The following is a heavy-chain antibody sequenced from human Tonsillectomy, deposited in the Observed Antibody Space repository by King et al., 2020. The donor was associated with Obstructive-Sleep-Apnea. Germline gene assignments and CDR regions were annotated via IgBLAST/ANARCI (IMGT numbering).Heavy chain of an antibody. J-gene: IGHJ5*02. Sequence: VQLVESGGGVVQPGRSLRLSCAASGFTFSTYAMYWVRQAPGKGLEWVAVISYDGSNKYYADSVKGRFTISRDNSKNTLYLQMNSPRAEDTAVYYCARDGPVVVPAAMPGFNWFDPWGQGTLVIVSS. CDR1: GFTFSTYA. CDR2: ISYDGSNK. V-gene: IGHV3-30-3*01. D-gene: IGHD2-2*01. CDR3: ARDGPVVVPAAMPGFNWFDP.